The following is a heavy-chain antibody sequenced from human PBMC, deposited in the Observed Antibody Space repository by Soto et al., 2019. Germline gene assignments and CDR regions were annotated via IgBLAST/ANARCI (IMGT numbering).Heavy chain of an antibody. CDR2: ISSSSSYI. D-gene: IGHD3-9*01. CDR1: GFTFSSYS. CDR3: ATAYYDILTGYLSSAYYGMDV. V-gene: IGHV3-21*01. Sequence: GGSLRLSCAASGFTFSSYSMNWVRQAPGKGLEWVSSISSSSSYIYYADSVKGRFTISRDNAKNSLYLQMNSLRAEDTAVYYCATAYYDILTGYLSSAYYGMDVWGQGTTVTGSS. J-gene: IGHJ6*02.